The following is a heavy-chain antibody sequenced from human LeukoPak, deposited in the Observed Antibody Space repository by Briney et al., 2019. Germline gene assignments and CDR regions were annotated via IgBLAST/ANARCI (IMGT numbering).Heavy chain of an antibody. CDR3: ASRPLGSVYDDGFDYYMDV. Sequence: TLSLTCTVSGGSISSGDYYWSWIRQPPGKGLEWIGYIYYSGSTYYNPSLKSRVTISVDTSKNQFSLKLSSVTAADTAVYYCASRPLGSVYDDGFDYYMDVWGKGTTVTVSS. D-gene: IGHD5/OR15-5a*01. J-gene: IGHJ6*03. CDR2: IYYSGST. V-gene: IGHV4-30-4*08. CDR1: GGSISSGDYY.